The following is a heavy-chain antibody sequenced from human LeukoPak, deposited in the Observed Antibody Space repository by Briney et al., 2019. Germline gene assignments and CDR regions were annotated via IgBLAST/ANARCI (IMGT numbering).Heavy chain of an antibody. V-gene: IGHV3-7*01. CDR3: AGEGPSVTPYY. D-gene: IGHD4-17*01. Sequence: GGSLRLSCAASGFKFSSNWMSWVRQAPGKGLEWVANIKQDGSEKYYVDSAKGRFTISRDNAKNSLYLQMNSLRAEDTAVYYCAGEGPSVTPYYWGQGTLVTVSS. CDR2: IKQDGSEK. J-gene: IGHJ4*02. CDR1: GFKFSSNW.